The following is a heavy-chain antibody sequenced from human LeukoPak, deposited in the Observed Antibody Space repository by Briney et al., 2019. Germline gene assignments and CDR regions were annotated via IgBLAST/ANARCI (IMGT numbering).Heavy chain of an antibody. V-gene: IGHV5-51*01. D-gene: IGHD3-16*01. CDR3: ARSSMITFLGYP. CDR1: GFTSTNYW. J-gene: IGHJ5*02. CDR2: IYARDHDT. Sequence: GESLKISCKGSGFTSTNYWIAWVRQVPGKDLEWMGIIYARDHDTRYSPSFQGQVTISADKSISTAYLQWSSLKASDTAMYYCARSSMITFLGYPWGQGTLVTVSS.